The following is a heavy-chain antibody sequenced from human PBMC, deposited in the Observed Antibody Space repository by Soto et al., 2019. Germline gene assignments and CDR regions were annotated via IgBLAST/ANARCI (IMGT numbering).Heavy chain of an antibody. Sequence: SETLSLPCTVSGGSISSSSYYWGWIRQPPGKGLEWIGSIYYSGSTYYNPSLKSRVTISVDTSKNQFSLKLRSVTAADTAVYYCAPRGGAYCGGDCYYYYYYYGMDVWGPGTTVTV. J-gene: IGHJ6*02. V-gene: IGHV4-39*01. CDR1: GGSISSSSYY. CDR2: IYYSGST. CDR3: APRGGAYCGGDCYYYYYYYGMDV. D-gene: IGHD2-21*02.